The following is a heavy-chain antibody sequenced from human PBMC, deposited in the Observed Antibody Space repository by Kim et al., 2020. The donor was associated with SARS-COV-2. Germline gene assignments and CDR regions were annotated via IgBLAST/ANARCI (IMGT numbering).Heavy chain of an antibody. CDR2: YAT. CDR3: TNSGSGTDD. V-gene: IGHV3-73*01. D-gene: IGHD5-12*01. J-gene: IGHJ4*02. Sequence: YATAYVASMKGRFTISRDDSKNTAYLQMNSRKIEDTVVYYCTNSGSGTDDWGQGTLVTFSS.